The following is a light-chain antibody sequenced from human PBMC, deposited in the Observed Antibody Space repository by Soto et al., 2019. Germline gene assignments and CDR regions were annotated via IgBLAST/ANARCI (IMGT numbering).Light chain of an antibody. CDR3: GTWDNSLSAGVV. Sequence: QSVLTQPPSVSAAPGQKVTISCSGSSSNIGNNYVSWYQQLPGTAPKLLIYYNNKRPSGIPDRFSGSKSSTSATLGITVLRTGDEADYYCGTWDNSLSAGVVFGGGTKVTVL. CDR2: YNN. V-gene: IGLV1-51*01. CDR1: SSNIGNNY. J-gene: IGLJ2*01.